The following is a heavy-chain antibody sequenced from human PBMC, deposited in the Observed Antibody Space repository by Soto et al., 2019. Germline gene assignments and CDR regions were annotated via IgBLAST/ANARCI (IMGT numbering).Heavy chain of an antibody. CDR1: GFTFSSYS. J-gene: IGHJ4*02. Sequence: EVQLVESGGGLVKPGGSLRLSCAASGFTFSSYSLNWVRQAPGKGLEWVSYISSSGTYIYYADSIKGRFTISRDNVKNSLYLHMKRLKADDTSVYYCVRYRSGYYGIDYSGQGTLVTVSS. CDR3: VRYRSGYYGIDY. CDR2: ISSSGTYI. D-gene: IGHD5-18*01. V-gene: IGHV3-21*01.